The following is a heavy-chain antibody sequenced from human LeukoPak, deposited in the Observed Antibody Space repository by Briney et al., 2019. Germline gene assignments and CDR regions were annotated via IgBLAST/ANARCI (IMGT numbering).Heavy chain of an antibody. Sequence: GGSLRLSCAASGFTYITYWMSWVRQAPGKGLEWVANIKQDGSEKYYVDSVKGRFTISRDNAKNSLYLQMNSLRAEDTAVYYCARDRGSSGWSEFDYWGQGTLVTVSS. CDR2: IKQDGSEK. J-gene: IGHJ4*02. CDR1: GFTYITYW. V-gene: IGHV3-7*01. D-gene: IGHD6-19*01. CDR3: ARDRGSSGWSEFDY.